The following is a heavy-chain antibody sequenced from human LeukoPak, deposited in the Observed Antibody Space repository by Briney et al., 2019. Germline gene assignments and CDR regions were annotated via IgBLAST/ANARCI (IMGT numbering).Heavy chain of an antibody. J-gene: IGHJ4*02. Sequence: GGSLRLSCAASGFTFNSYWMSWVRQAPGKGLEWVGNTKEDGSEKYYVDSVKGRFTISRDNSKNTLYLQMSSLRAEDTAVYYCVKALETYYYDSSGYYDYWGQGTLVTVSS. CDR3: VKALETYYYDSSGYYDY. V-gene: IGHV3-7*02. D-gene: IGHD3-22*01. CDR1: GFTFNSYW. CDR2: TKEDGSEK.